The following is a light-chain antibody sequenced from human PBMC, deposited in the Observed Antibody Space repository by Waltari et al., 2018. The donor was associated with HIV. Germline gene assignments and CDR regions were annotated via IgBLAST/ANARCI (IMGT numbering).Light chain of an antibody. Sequence: SYELTQPPSVSVSPGQTASITCSGDKLGDKYACWYQQKPGQSPVLVIYQDSKRPSGIPERFSCSNSGNTATLTISGTQSMDEADYYCQAWDSSTAGVFGGGTKLTVL. V-gene: IGLV3-1*01. CDR2: QDS. CDR1: KLGDKY. CDR3: QAWDSSTAGV. J-gene: IGLJ2*01.